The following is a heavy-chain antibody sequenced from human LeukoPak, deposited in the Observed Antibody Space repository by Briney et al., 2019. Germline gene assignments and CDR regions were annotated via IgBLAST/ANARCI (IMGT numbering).Heavy chain of an antibody. D-gene: IGHD2/OR15-2a*01. Sequence: PSETLSLTCTVSGGSISSYYWSWIRQPPRKGLEWIGYIYYSGSTNYNPSLKSRVTISVDTSKNQFSLKLSSVTAADTAVYYCARNSVTTADYWGQGTLVTVSS. J-gene: IGHJ4*02. CDR2: IYYSGST. V-gene: IGHV4-59*12. CDR1: GGSISSYY. CDR3: ARNSVTTADY.